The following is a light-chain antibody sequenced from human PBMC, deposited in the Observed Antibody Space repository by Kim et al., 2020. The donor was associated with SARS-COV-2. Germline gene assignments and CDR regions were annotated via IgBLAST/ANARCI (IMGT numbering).Light chain of an antibody. J-gene: IGKJ1*01. CDR1: QSVSSSY. Sequence: EIVFTQSPGTLSLSPGERATLSCRASQSVSSSYLAWYQQKPGQAPRLLIYGASSRATGIPDRFSGSGSGTDFTLTISRLEPEDFAVYYCQQYGSSPLTFGQGSKVDI. V-gene: IGKV3-20*01. CDR2: GAS. CDR3: QQYGSSPLT.